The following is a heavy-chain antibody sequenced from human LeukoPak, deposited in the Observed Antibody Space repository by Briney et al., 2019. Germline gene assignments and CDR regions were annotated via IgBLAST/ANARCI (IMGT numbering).Heavy chain of an antibody. J-gene: IGHJ4*02. Sequence: SETLSLTCTVSGGSISSYYWSWIRQPPGKGLEWIGYIYYSGSTNYNPSLKSRVTISVDTSKNQFSLKLSSVAAADTAVYYCARASTHELDYWGQGTLVTVSS. CDR1: GGSISSYY. CDR2: IYYSGST. V-gene: IGHV4-59*01. CDR3: ARASTHELDY.